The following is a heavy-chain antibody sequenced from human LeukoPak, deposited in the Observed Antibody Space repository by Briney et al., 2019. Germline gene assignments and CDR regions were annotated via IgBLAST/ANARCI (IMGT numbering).Heavy chain of an antibody. D-gene: IGHD6-19*01. Sequence: GASVKVSCKASGYTFTSYGISWVRQAPGQGLEWMGWISAYNGNTNYAQKLQGRVTMTTDTSTSTAYMELRSLRSDDTAVYYCARDQGCSGWCTLPYYYGMDVWGQGTTVTASS. J-gene: IGHJ6*02. CDR2: ISAYNGNT. CDR3: ARDQGCSGWCTLPYYYGMDV. CDR1: GYTFTSYG. V-gene: IGHV1-18*01.